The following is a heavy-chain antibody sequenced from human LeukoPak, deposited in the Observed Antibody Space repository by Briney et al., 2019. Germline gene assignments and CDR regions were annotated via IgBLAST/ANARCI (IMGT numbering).Heavy chain of an antibody. J-gene: IGHJ4*02. Sequence: SVKVSCKTFGGGFSSFAITWVRQAPGQGLEWMGGIIPISGTTKYAQKFQGRVTITADESTSTAYMELSSLRSEDTAVYYCARGNYDILTSFDYWGQGTLVTVSS. CDR1: GGGFSSFA. CDR3: ARGNYDILTSFDY. D-gene: IGHD3-9*01. CDR2: IIPISGTT. V-gene: IGHV1-69*13.